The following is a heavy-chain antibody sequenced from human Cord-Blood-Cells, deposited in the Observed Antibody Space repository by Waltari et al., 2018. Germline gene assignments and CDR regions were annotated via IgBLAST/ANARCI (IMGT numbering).Heavy chain of an antibody. CDR2: IYSGGST. Sequence: EVQLVETGGGLIQPGGSLRLSCAASGFTVSSNYMSWVRQAPGKGLEWGSVIYSGGSTYYADSVKGRFTISRDNSKNTLYLQMNSLRAEDTAVYYCARGYSGYPPDYWGQGTLVTVSS. CDR1: GFTVSSNY. D-gene: IGHD5-12*01. V-gene: IGHV3-53*02. CDR3: ARGYSGYPPDY. J-gene: IGHJ4*02.